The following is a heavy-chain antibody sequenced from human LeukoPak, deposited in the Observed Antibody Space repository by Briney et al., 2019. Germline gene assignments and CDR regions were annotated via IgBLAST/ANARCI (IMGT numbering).Heavy chain of an antibody. V-gene: IGHV4-4*07. Sequence: SETLSLTCTVSGGSISSYYWSWIRQPAGKGLEWIGRIYTSGSTNYNPSLKSRVTMSVDTSKNQFSLKLSSVTAADTAVYYCAVLTHYYDSSGPSVHWGQGTLVTVSS. CDR2: IYTSGST. D-gene: IGHD3-22*01. CDR1: GGSISSYY. CDR3: AVLTHYYDSSGPSVH. J-gene: IGHJ1*01.